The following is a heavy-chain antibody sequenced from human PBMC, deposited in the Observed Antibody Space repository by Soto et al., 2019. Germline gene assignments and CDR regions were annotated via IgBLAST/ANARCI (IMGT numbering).Heavy chain of an antibody. Sequence: LRLSCAASGFTFISFAMSWVRQSPGKGLEWVSAISGSGGSTYFADSVKGRFTISRDNSKNTLYLQMNSLRAEDTAVYYCAKSYSSSWYRWNWFDPWGQGTLVTVSS. CDR3: AKSYSSSWYRWNWFDP. CDR1: GFTFISFA. V-gene: IGHV3-23*01. D-gene: IGHD6-13*01. CDR2: ISGSGGST. J-gene: IGHJ5*02.